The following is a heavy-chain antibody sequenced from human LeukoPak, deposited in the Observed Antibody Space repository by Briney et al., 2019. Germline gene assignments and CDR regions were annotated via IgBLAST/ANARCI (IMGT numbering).Heavy chain of an antibody. Sequence: ASVKVSCTASGYTFTSYDINWVRQATGQGLEWMGWMNPNSGNTGYAQKFQGRVTMTRNTSISTAYMEQSSLRSEDTAVYYCARDLASGYDYMKEGELWFDPWGQGTLVTVSS. J-gene: IGHJ5*02. CDR1: GYTFTSYD. D-gene: IGHD5-12*01. CDR3: ARDLASGYDYMKEGELWFDP. V-gene: IGHV1-8*01. CDR2: MNPNSGNT.